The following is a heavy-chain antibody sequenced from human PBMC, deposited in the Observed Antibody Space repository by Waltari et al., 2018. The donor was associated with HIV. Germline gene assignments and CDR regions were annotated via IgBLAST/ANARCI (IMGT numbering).Heavy chain of an antibody. Sequence: LQESGPGLVKPSETLSLTCTVSGGSISSYYWSWIRQPPGKGLEWIGYIYYSGSTNYNPSLKSRVTISVDTSKNQFSLKLSSVTAADTAVYYCARDVRVVYYDSSGGAFDIWGQGTMVTVSS. J-gene: IGHJ3*02. V-gene: IGHV4-59*01. CDR3: ARDVRVVYYDSSGGAFDI. D-gene: IGHD3-22*01. CDR2: IYYSGST. CDR1: GGSISSYY.